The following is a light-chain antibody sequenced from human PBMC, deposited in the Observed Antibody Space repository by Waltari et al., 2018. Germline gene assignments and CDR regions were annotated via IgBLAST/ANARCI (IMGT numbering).Light chain of an antibody. CDR2: DAS. Sequence: EVVLTQSQATLSLSAGERATLSCRTSHESTTSLPWYQQKPGQAPRLLIYDASNRATGVPTRFSGSGSRTDFTLTIDILEPEDFAIYYCQQRVSWPITFGQGTRLEI. CDR3: QQRVSWPIT. CDR1: HESTTS. J-gene: IGKJ5*01. V-gene: IGKV3-11*01.